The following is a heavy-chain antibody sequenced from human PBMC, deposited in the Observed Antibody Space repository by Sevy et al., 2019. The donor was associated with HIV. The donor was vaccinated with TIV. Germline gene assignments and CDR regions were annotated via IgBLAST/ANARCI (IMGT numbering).Heavy chain of an antibody. D-gene: IGHD5-12*01. V-gene: IGHV3-49*03. J-gene: IGHJ4*02. Sequence: GGSLRLPCTSSGFTFGDYAMSWFRQAPGKGLEWVAFIRRNSHEPYGGTTEYAASVKGRFTISRDDSKSIAYLQMNSLKTEDTAVYYCTRALATADTPEYYFDYWGQGILVTVSS. CDR3: TRALATADTPEYYFDY. CDR1: GFTFGDYA. CDR2: IRRNSHEPYGGTT.